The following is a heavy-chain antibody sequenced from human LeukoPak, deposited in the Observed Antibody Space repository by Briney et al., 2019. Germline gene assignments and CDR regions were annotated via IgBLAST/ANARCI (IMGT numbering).Heavy chain of an antibody. Sequence: GGSLRLSCAPWGFTFSSYAMSWVRQAPGEGLEWVAGISGRGGSTTYAASVEGRYNISRDNSKNTLYLQMDTLRAEDTAVYYCAKDRLTGTPYYFDYWGQGTLVTVSS. CDR2: ISGRGGST. V-gene: IGHV3-23*01. J-gene: IGHJ4*02. D-gene: IGHD1-20*01. CDR3: AKDRLTGTPYYFDY. CDR1: GFTFSSYA.